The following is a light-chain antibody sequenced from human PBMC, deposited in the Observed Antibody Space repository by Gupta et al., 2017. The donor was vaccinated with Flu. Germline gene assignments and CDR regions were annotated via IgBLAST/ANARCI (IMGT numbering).Light chain of an antibody. CDR2: SNN. V-gene: IGLV1-44*01. CDR3: ATWDDSRNAWV. J-gene: IGLJ3*02. Sequence: QSVLPQPPSASGTPGQWVTISCSGSSSNIGSNTVNWYQHLPGTAPKLLIYSNNQRPSGVPDRFSGSKSVTSASLAISGLQSEDETDYYCATWDDSRNAWVFGGGTKLTVL. CDR1: SSNIGSNT.